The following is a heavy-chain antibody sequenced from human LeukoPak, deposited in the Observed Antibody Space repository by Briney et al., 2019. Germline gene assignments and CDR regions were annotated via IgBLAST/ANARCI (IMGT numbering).Heavy chain of an antibody. CDR1: GGTFSSYA. D-gene: IGHD5-12*01. CDR3: ARDRQDIVATIRFGGYYYYYMDV. J-gene: IGHJ6*03. V-gene: IGHV1-69*13. Sequence: SVKVSCKASGGTFSSYAISWVRQAPGQGLEWMGGIIPIFGTANYAQKFQGRVTITADESTSTAYMELSSLRSEDTAVYYCARDRQDIVATIRFGGYYYYYMDVWGKGTTVTISS. CDR2: IIPIFGTA.